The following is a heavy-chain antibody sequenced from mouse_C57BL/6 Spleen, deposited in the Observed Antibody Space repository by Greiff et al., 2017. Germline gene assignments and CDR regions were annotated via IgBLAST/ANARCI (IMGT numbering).Heavy chain of an antibody. J-gene: IGHJ2*01. Sequence: EVKLVESGPELVKPGASVKISCKASGYSFTGYYMNWVKQSPEKSLEWIGEINPSTGGTTYNQKFKAKATLTVDKSSSTAYMQLKSLTSEDSAVYYCARRHYYGSSYEGYWGQGTTLTVSS. V-gene: IGHV1-42*01. CDR2: INPSTGGT. CDR3: ARRHYYGSSYEGY. D-gene: IGHD1-1*01. CDR1: GYSFTGYY.